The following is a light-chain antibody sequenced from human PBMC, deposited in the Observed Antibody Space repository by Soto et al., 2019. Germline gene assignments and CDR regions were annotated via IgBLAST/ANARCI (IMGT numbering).Light chain of an antibody. Sequence: DIQMTQSPSSLSASVGDRVTITCQASQDISNYLNWYQQKPGKAPKLLIYDASNLETGVPSRFSGRGSGTDVTFTIISRQPEDIATYCCQQYDTLRVTFGPGTKVDIK. CDR3: QQYDTLRVT. CDR2: DAS. V-gene: IGKV1-33*01. J-gene: IGKJ3*01. CDR1: QDISNY.